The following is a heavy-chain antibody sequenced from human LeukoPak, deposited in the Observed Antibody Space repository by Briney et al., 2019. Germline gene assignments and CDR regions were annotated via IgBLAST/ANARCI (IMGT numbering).Heavy chain of an antibody. D-gene: IGHD3-22*01. Sequence: GGSLRLSCAASGFTVSSNYMSWVRQAPGKGLEWVSVIYSGGSTYYADSVKGRFTISRDNSKNTLYLQMNSLRAEDTAVYYCAXXXXYDSSGSPYWGQGTLVTVSS. CDR3: AXXXXYDSSGSPY. J-gene: IGHJ4*02. V-gene: IGHV3-66*01. CDR1: GFTVSSNY. CDR2: IYSGGST.